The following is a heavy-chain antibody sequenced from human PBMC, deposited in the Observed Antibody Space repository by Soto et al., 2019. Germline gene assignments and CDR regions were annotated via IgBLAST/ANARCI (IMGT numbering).Heavy chain of an antibody. CDR1: GFIFNGYG. V-gene: IGHV3-30-3*01. J-gene: IGHJ4*02. Sequence: PGGSLRLSCAASGFIFNGYGLHWVRQAPGKGLEWVAMISYDGSSKYYADSVKGRFTISRDNSKNTMYLQMNSLRPEDTAVYYLTREGNGYKYFFDDWGQGTLVTVYS. CDR2: ISYDGSSK. D-gene: IGHD5-12*01. CDR3: TREGNGYKYFFDD.